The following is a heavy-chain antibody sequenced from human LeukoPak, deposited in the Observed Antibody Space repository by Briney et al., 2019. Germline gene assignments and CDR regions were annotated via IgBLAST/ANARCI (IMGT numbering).Heavy chain of an antibody. CDR3: ARALTTLTYEGY. D-gene: IGHD1-1*01. CDR2: ISGSNSYI. Sequence: PGVSLRLSCAASGFTFSSYTMHWIRQAPGKGLEWVSSISGSNSYIFYADSVKGRFTVSRDNAKDSLYLQMNSLRAEDTAVYYCARALTTLTYEGYWGQGTLVTVSS. CDR1: GFTFSSYT. J-gene: IGHJ4*02. V-gene: IGHV3-21*01.